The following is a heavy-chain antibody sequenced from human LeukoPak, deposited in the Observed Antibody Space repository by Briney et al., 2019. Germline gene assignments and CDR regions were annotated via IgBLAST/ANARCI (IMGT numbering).Heavy chain of an antibody. CDR1: GFTFNSYA. V-gene: IGHV3-30-3*01. Sequence: PGRSLRLSCAASGFTFNSYAMHWVRQAPGKGLEWVAVISYDGSNKYYADSVKGRFTISRDTSKNTLYPQMNSLRAEDTAVYYCARAGRDYGDYHWFDPWGQGTLVTVSS. CDR2: ISYDGSNK. CDR3: ARAGRDYGDYHWFDP. D-gene: IGHD4-17*01. J-gene: IGHJ5*02.